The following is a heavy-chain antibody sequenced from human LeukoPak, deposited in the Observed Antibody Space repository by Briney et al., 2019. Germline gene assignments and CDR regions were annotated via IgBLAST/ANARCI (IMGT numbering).Heavy chain of an antibody. D-gene: IGHD2/OR15-2a*01. J-gene: IGHJ4*02. Sequence: ASVKVSCKASGYTFTSYAMHWVRQAPGQRLEWMGWINAGNGNTKYSQKFQGRVTITRDTSASTAYMELSSLRSDDTAVYYCARVVGIYDPGNYWGQGTLVTVSS. CDR3: ARVVGIYDPGNY. V-gene: IGHV1-3*01. CDR2: INAGNGNT. CDR1: GYTFTSYA.